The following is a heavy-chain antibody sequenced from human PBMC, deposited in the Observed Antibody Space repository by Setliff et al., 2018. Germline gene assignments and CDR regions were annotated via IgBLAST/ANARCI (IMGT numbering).Heavy chain of an antibody. CDR1: GASFSGSD. CDR3: ARDVFDFRTGQAGP. V-gene: IGHV4-34*01. J-gene: IGHJ5*02. CDR2: INHSGSP. Sequence: SETLSLTCAVYGASFSGSDCSWIRQSPGKGLEWIGEINHTGSPNWIGEINHSGSPNYNPSLKSRVTIPRDNAKNSLYLQMNSLRVEDTAVYYCARDVFDFRTGQAGPWGQGTLVTVSS. D-gene: IGHD3-3*01.